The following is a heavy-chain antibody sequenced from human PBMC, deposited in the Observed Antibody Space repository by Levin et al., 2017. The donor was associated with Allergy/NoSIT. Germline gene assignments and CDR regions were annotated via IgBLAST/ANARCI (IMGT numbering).Heavy chain of an antibody. Sequence: GGSLRLSCAASGFTFSNYVMHWVRQAPGKGLEWVGVISDDGSGESYIDSVKGRFTISRDNSKNRLYRQMDSLRAEDTALYYCVREIAEEGTWGQGTLVIVSS. CDR1: GFTFSNYV. V-gene: IGHV3-30*13. J-gene: IGHJ4*02. D-gene: IGHD1-1*01. CDR2: ISDDGSGE. CDR3: VREIAEEGT.